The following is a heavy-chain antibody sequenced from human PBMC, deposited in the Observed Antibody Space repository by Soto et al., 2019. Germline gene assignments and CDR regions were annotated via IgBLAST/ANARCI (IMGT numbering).Heavy chain of an antibody. CDR3: ARDRLGFGEKHGYYFDY. CDR1: GFTFSSYG. D-gene: IGHD3-10*01. Sequence: QVQLVESGGGVVQPGRSLRLSCAASGFTFSSYGMHWVRQAPGKGLEWVAVIWYDGSNKYYADSVKGRFTISRDNSKNTLYLQMNSLRAEDTAVYYCARDRLGFGEKHGYYFDYWGQGTLVTVSS. J-gene: IGHJ4*02. V-gene: IGHV3-33*01. CDR2: IWYDGSNK.